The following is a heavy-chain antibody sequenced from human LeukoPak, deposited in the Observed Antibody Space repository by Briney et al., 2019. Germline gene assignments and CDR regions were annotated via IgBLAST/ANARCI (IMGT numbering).Heavy chain of an antibody. Sequence: SETLSLTCAVSGGSISSTGYCWAWIRQPPGKGLEWIGTIYYSGSTYHNTSLKSRITMSVDTSRNQFSLKLSSVGAADTAVYYCAKAGVRYFDSSGPYAFDFWGQGTAVTVSS. CDR2: IYYSGST. V-gene: IGHV4-39*01. CDR1: GGSISSTGYC. D-gene: IGHD3-22*01. J-gene: IGHJ3*01. CDR3: AKAGVRYFDSSGPYAFDF.